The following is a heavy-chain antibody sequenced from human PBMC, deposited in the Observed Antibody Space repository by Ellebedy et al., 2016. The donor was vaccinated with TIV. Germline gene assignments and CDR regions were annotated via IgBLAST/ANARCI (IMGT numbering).Heavy chain of an antibody. D-gene: IGHD3-22*01. V-gene: IGHV1-46*03. CDR3: ARIRSGAMIVAHDAFDI. CDR2: INPSGGST. CDR1: GYTFTSYY. J-gene: IGHJ3*02. Sequence: ASVKVSCXASGYTFTSYYMHWVRQAPGQGLEWMGIINPSGGSTSYAQKFQGRVTMTRDTSTSTVYMELSSLRSEDTAVYYCARIRSGAMIVAHDAFDIWGQGTMVTVSS.